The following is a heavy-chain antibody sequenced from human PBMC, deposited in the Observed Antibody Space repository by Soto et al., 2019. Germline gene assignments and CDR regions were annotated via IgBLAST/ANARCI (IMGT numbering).Heavy chain of an antibody. D-gene: IGHD3-22*01. CDR1: GGSINSGTYY. CDR2: IYYSGTT. CDR3: ARGTYHYDSSGYPTPYFFAY. Sequence: PSETLSLTCTVSGGSINSGTYYWGWIRQSPGKGLEWIGTIYYSGTTYSKPSLKSRVTISVDTSKNQFSLKLNSVTAADTAVFYCARGTYHYDSSGYPTPYFFAYWGQGTLVTVSS. J-gene: IGHJ4*02. V-gene: IGHV4-39*01.